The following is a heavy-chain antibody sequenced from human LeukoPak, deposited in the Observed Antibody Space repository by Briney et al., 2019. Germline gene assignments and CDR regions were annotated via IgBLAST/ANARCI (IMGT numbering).Heavy chain of an antibody. J-gene: IGHJ4*02. CDR3: ARLSHDYGDYPKAEELY. Sequence: GRSLRLSRAASGFTFSSYAMHWVRQAPGKGLEWVAVISYDGSNKYYADSVKGRFTISRDNSKNTLYLQMNSLRAEDTAVYYCARLSHDYGDYPKAEELYWGQGTLVTVSS. D-gene: IGHD4-17*01. V-gene: IGHV3-30-3*01. CDR1: GFTFSSYA. CDR2: ISYDGSNK.